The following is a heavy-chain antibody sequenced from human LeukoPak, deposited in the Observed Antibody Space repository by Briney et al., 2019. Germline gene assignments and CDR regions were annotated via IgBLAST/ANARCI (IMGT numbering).Heavy chain of an antibody. CDR3: ARGIAARPNYFDY. CDR2: IYYSGST. V-gene: IGHV4-39*01. CDR1: GGSISSSSYY. J-gene: IGHJ4*02. Sequence: SETLSLTCTVSGGSISSSSYYWGWIRQPPGKGLEWIGSIYYSGSTYYNPSLKSRDTISVDTSKNQFSLKLSSVTAADTAVYYCARGIAARPNYFDYWGQGTLVTVSS. D-gene: IGHD6-6*01.